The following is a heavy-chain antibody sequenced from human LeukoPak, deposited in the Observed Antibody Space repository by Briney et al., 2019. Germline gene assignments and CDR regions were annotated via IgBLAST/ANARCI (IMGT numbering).Heavy chain of an antibody. J-gene: IGHJ5*02. Sequence: GGSLRLSCAASGFTFSDYYMSWIRQAPGKGLEWVSYISSSSSYTNYADSVKCRFTISRDNAKNSLYLQMNSLRAEDTAVYYCARDRHCTNGVCVGWFDPWGQGTLVTVSS. V-gene: IGHV3-11*06. CDR1: GFTFSDYY. CDR3: ARDRHCTNGVCVGWFDP. D-gene: IGHD2-8*01. CDR2: ISSSSSYT.